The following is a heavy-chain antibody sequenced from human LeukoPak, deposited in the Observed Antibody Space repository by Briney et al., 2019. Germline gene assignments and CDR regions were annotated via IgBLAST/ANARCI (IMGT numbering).Heavy chain of an antibody. D-gene: IGHD6-19*01. CDR1: GFTFRNYW. CDR3: ARVSVAGHDEFGI. V-gene: IGHV3-74*01. CDR2: INSDGSST. J-gene: IGHJ3*02. Sequence: GGSLRLSCAASGFTFRNYWMHWVRQAPGKGLVWVSRINSDGSSTSYADSVKGRFTISRDNAKNTLYLQMNSLRAEDTAVYYCARVSVAGHDEFGIWGQGTMVTVSS.